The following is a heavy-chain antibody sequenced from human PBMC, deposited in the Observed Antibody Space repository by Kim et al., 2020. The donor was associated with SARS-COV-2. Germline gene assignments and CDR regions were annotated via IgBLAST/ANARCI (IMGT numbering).Heavy chain of an antibody. CDR3: ARVARYYDYVWGSYRGYYGMDV. D-gene: IGHD3-16*02. CDR2: INHSGST. CDR1: GGSFSGYY. Sequence: SETLSLTCAVYGGSFSGYYWSWIRQPPGKGLEWIGEINHSGSTNYNPSLKSRVTISVDTSKNQFSLKLSSVTAADTAVYYCARVARYYDYVWGSYRGYYGMDVWGQGTTVTVSS. V-gene: IGHV4-34*01. J-gene: IGHJ6*02.